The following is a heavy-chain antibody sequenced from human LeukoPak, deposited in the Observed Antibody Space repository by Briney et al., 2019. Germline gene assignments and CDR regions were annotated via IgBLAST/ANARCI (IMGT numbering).Heavy chain of an antibody. Sequence: PGGSLRLSCAASGFTFISYEMNWVRQAPGKGLEWVSYISSGGTTIYYADSVKGRFTISRDNAKNSLYLQMNSLRAEDTAVYYCARAGQLRNYWGQGPLVTVSS. CDR3: ARAGQLRNY. D-gene: IGHD4-23*01. J-gene: IGHJ4*02. V-gene: IGHV3-48*03. CDR2: ISSGGTTI. CDR1: GFTFISYE.